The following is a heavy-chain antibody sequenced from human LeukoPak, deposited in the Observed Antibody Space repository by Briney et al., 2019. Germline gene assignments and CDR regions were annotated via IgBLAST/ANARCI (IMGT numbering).Heavy chain of an antibody. J-gene: IGHJ4*02. Sequence: PSETLSLTCTVSGGSITTHYWGWIRQPAGKGLEWFGRIYASGSTNYNPSLKSRLIMSVDASKNQFSLRLNSVTAADTAVYYCARGGVYGDDLGEFDYWGQRALVTVSS. D-gene: IGHD7-27*01. CDR1: GGSITTHY. CDR2: IYASGST. CDR3: ARGGVYGDDLGEFDY. V-gene: IGHV4-4*07.